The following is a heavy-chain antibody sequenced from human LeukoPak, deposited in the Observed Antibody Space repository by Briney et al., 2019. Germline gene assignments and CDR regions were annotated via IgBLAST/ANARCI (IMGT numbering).Heavy chain of an antibody. D-gene: IGHD3-22*01. CDR3: AREVVVIALYNWFDP. Sequence: SETLSLTCTVSGGSISSYYWSWIRQPAGKGLEWIGRIYTSGSTNYSPSLKSRVTMSVDTSKNQFSLKLSSVTAADTAVYYCAREVVVIALYNWFDPWGQGTLVTVSS. V-gene: IGHV4-4*07. CDR1: GGSISSYY. CDR2: IYTSGST. J-gene: IGHJ5*02.